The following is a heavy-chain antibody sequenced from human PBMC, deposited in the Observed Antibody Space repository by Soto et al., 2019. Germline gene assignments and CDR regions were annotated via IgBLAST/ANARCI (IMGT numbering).Heavy chain of an antibody. CDR1: EFTFSSYW. D-gene: IGHD1-26*01. J-gene: IGHJ4*02. CDR2: IKQDGSER. Sequence: LRLSCAASEFTFSSYWMSWVRQAPGKGLEWVANIKQDGSERYYVDSVKGRFTISRDNAKNSLFLQMNSLRADDTAVYYCASETSSGTSDYWGQGTLVTVSS. CDR3: ASETSSGTSDY. V-gene: IGHV3-7*03.